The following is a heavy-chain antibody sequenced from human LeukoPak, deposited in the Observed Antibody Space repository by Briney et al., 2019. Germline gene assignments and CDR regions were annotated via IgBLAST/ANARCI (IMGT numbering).Heavy chain of an antibody. CDR1: GFTFSSYG. V-gene: IGHV3-9*01. D-gene: IGHD3-22*01. CDR2: ISWNSGSI. CDR3: AKAGGGYYDSSGYLDY. Sequence: GRSLRLSCAASGFTFSSYGMHWVRQAPGKGLEWVSGISWNSGSIGYADSVKGRFTISRDNAKDSLYLQMNSLRAEDTALYYCAKAGGGYYDSSGYLDYWGQGTLVTVSS. J-gene: IGHJ4*02.